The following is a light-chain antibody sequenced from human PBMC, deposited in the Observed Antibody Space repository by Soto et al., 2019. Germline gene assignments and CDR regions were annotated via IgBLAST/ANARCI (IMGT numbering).Light chain of an antibody. J-gene: IGKJ1*01. CDR3: QQYGSSGT. Sequence: EIVLTQSPGTLSLSPGERATLSCRASQSVSSSYLAWYQQKPGQAPRLLIYGASSRATGIPDRFSGSGSGTDFTLTISRLEPEDFAVYSCQQYGSSGTFGQGTKVEIK. V-gene: IGKV3-20*01. CDR1: QSVSSSY. CDR2: GAS.